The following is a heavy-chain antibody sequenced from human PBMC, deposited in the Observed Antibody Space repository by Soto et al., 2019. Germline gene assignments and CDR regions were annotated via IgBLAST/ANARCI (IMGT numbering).Heavy chain of an antibody. CDR3: AKGFIVGVTVLRPEEAFDV. J-gene: IGHJ3*01. V-gene: IGHV3-23*01. D-gene: IGHD2-21*02. Sequence: DVQLLESGGGLVQPGGSLRLSCATSGFTFGNYGMNWVRQAPGKGLEWVSGISGGGGNTYYADSVKGRFTISRDPSKNTVGMEMNSLRAEDTAVYYCAKGFIVGVTVLRPEEAFDVWGQGTLVTVSS. CDR1: GFTFGNYG. CDR2: ISGGGGNT.